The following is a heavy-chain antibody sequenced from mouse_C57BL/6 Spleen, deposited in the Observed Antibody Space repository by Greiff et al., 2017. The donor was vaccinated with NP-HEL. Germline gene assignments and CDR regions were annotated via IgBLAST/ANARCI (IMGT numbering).Heavy chain of an antibody. CDR3: ARDWGNYAMDY. J-gene: IGHJ4*01. CDR1: GFTFTDYY. V-gene: IGHV7-3*01. Sequence: EVKLVESGGGLVQPGGSLSLSCAASGFTFTDYYMSWVRQPPGKALEWLGFIRNKANGYTTEYSASVKGRFTISRDNSQSILYLQMNALRAEDSATYYCARDWGNYAMDYWGQGTSVTVSS. CDR2: IRNKANGYTT.